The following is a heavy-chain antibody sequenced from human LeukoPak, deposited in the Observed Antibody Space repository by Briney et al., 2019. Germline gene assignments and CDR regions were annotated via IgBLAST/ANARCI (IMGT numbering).Heavy chain of an antibody. CDR3: ARAIFTGDYEYYFDY. J-gene: IGHJ4*02. Sequence: SETLSLTCTVSGDSISSYYWSWIRQPAGKGLEWIGRIYTSGSTNYNPSLKSRVTMSVDTSKNQFSLKLSSVTAADTAVYYCARAIFTGDYEYYFDYWGQGTLVTVSS. D-gene: IGHD4-17*01. CDR2: IYTSGST. V-gene: IGHV4-4*07. CDR1: GDSISSYY.